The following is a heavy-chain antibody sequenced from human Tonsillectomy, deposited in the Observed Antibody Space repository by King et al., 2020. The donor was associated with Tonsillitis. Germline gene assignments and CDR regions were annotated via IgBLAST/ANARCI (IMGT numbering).Heavy chain of an antibody. J-gene: IGHJ3*01. Sequence: TLKESGPVLVKPTETLTLTCTVSAFSVSNVRMGVSWIRQPPGKALEWLAHIFSNDEKSYSTSLRSRLTISRDTSKSQVVLTMTNLDPVDTGTYYCGRLQQHLEGGDAFVVWGQGTVVTVSS. CDR3: GRLQQHLEGGDAFVV. D-gene: IGHD6-13*01. V-gene: IGHV2-26*01. CDR1: AFSVSNVRMG. CDR2: IFSNDEK.